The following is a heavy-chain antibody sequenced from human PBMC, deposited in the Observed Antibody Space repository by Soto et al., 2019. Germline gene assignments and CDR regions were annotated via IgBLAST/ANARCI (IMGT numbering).Heavy chain of an antibody. D-gene: IGHD3-16*01. CDR3: ARISPGLAVDP. CDR1: GFSLSTDDLG. CDR2: IYWDDDK. J-gene: IGHJ5*02. V-gene: IGHV2-5*02. Sequence: QITLKESGPTLVKPTQTLTLTCTFSGFSLSTDDLGVTWIRQPPGKALEWLALIYWDDDKLYSPSLKTRLTITKDTSKNQVVLRVTNMGPVDTATYYCARISPGLAVDPWGQGILVTVSS.